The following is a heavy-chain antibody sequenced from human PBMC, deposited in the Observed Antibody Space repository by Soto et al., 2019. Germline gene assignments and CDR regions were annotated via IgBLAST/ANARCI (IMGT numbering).Heavy chain of an antibody. CDR2: IYYSGST. D-gene: IGHD3-10*01. V-gene: IGHV4-30-4*01. Sequence: SETLSLTCTVSGGSISSGDYYWSWIRQPPGKGLEWIGYIYYSGSTYYNPSLKSRVTISVDTSKNQFSLKLSSVTAADTAVYYCARVPITMVRGVGSYYYYYGIDVWGQGTTVTVSS. J-gene: IGHJ6*02. CDR1: GGSISSGDYY. CDR3: ARVPITMVRGVGSYYYYYGIDV.